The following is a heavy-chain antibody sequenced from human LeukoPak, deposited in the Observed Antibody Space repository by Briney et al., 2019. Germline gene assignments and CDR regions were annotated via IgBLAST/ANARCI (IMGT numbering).Heavy chain of an antibody. D-gene: IGHD6-19*01. CDR3: ARVDNNGLYSEYFDH. V-gene: IGHV3-48*01. Sequence: PGGSLRLSCAASGFTFSSYSMNWVRQAPGKGLEWVSYIRSSSRTIYYADSVKGRFTISRDNAKNSLFLQMHSLRAEDTAVYYCARVDNNGLYSEYFDHWGQGTLVTVSS. CDR1: GFTFSSYS. CDR2: IRSSSRTI. J-gene: IGHJ1*01.